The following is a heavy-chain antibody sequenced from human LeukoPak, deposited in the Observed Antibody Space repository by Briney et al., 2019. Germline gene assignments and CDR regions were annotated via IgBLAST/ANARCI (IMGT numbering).Heavy chain of an antibody. V-gene: IGHV1-69*13. CDR2: IIPIFGTA. Sequence: ASVKVSCKASGGTFSSYAISWVRQAPGQGLEWMGGIIPIFGTANYAQKFQGRVTITADESTRTAYMELRTLRSEDTAIYYCARGSGETGGYYYVYWGRGTPVTVPS. CDR3: ARGSGETGGYYYVY. CDR1: GGTFSSYA. D-gene: IGHD3-22*01. J-gene: IGHJ4*02.